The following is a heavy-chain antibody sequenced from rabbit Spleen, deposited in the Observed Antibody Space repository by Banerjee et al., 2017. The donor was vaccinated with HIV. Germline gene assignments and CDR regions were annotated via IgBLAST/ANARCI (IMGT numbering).Heavy chain of an antibody. CDR1: GFSFSSSDY. Sequence: QEQLVESGGGLVQPEGSLTLTCTASGFSFSSSDYICWVRQAPGKGLEWVACIDVDVSGSTYYANWAKGRFTISKTSSTTVTLQMTSLTAADTATYFCARRGHGNDYGLWGPGTLVTVS. CDR2: IDVDVSGST. CDR3: ARRGHGNDYGL. V-gene: IGHV1S45*01. D-gene: IGHD6-1*01. J-gene: IGHJ6*01.